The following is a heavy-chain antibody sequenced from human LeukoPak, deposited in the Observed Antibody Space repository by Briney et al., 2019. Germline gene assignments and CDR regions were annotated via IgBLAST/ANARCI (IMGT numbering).Heavy chain of an antibody. V-gene: IGHV1-3*03. D-gene: IGHD3-9*01. CDR3: ARDLTGYYYYYMDV. CDR2: INAGNGNT. J-gene: IGHJ6*03. CDR1: GYTFTRYD. Sequence: ASVKVSCKASGYTFTRYDMHWVRQAPGQRLEWMGWINAGNGNTKYSQEFQGRVTITRDTSASIAYMELSSLRSDDMAVYYCARDLTGYYYYYMDVWGKGTTVTVSS.